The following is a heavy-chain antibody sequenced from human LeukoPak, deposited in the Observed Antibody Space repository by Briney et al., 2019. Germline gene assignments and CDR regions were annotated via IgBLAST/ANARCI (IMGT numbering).Heavy chain of an antibody. CDR2: IYHTGSA. CDR1: GYSFTSGHY. V-gene: IGHV4-38-2*02. CDR3: ARVGSSIKDAFDI. Sequence: SETLSLTCSVSGYSFTSGHYWGWIRQPPGKGLEWIANIYHTGSAHYNPSLKSRVTISVDTSKNQFSLKLSSVTAADTAVYYCARVGSSIKDAFDIWGQGTMVTVSS. D-gene: IGHD1-26*01. J-gene: IGHJ3*02.